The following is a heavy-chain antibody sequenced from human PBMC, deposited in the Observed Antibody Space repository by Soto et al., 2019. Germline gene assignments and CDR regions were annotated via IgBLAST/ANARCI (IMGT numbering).Heavy chain of an antibody. Sequence: SETLSLTCAVSGGSISSGGYSWRWIRQPPGKGLEWIGYIYHSGSTYYNPSLKSRVAISLDKSNNQFSLSLTSVTAADTARYYCAYSPGWYRLDIWGQGRMVTVSS. CDR1: GGSISSGGYS. CDR2: IYHSGST. J-gene: IGHJ3*02. CDR3: AYSPGWYRLDI. V-gene: IGHV4-30-2*01. D-gene: IGHD6-19*01.